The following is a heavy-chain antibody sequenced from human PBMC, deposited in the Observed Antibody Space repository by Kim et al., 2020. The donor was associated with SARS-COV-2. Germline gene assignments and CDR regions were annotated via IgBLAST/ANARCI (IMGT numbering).Heavy chain of an antibody. Sequence: GGSLRLSCAASGFTFSSYAMSWVRQAPGKGLEWVSAISGSGGSTYYADSVKGRFTISRDNSKNTLYLQMNSLRAEDTAVYYCAKDITPGDTIFGVVIQFPGYWGQGTLVTVSS. V-gene: IGHV3-23*01. CDR3: AKDITPGDTIFGVVIQFPGY. J-gene: IGHJ4*02. CDR1: GFTFSSYA. CDR2: ISGSGGST. D-gene: IGHD3-3*01.